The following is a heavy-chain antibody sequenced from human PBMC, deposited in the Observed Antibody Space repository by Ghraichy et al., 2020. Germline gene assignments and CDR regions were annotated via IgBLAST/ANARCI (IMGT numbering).Heavy chain of an antibody. CDR2: IYWDDDK. D-gene: IGHD3-3*01. J-gene: IGHJ4*02. CDR3: AHRRTYDFGAYYFDY. V-gene: IGHV2-5*02. Sequence: SGPTLVKPTQTLTLTCTFSGFSLSTSGVGVGWIRQPPGKALEWLALIYWDDDKRYSPSLKSRLTITKDTSKNQVVLTMTNMDPVDTATYYCAHRRTYDFGAYYFDYWGQGTLVTVSS. CDR1: GFSLSTSGVG.